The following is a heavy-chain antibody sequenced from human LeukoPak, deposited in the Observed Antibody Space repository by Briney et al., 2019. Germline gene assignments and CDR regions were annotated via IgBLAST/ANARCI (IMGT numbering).Heavy chain of an antibody. CDR2: INPNSGGT. J-gene: IGHJ4*02. Sequence: ASVKVSCKASGYTFTGYYMHWVRQAPGQGLEWMGWINPNSGGTNYAQKFQGRVTMTRDTSISTAYMELSRLRSDDTAVYYCARDLDILTGLCDYWGQGTLVTVSS. CDR1: GYTFTGYY. CDR3: ARDLDILTGLCDY. D-gene: IGHD3-9*01. V-gene: IGHV1-2*02.